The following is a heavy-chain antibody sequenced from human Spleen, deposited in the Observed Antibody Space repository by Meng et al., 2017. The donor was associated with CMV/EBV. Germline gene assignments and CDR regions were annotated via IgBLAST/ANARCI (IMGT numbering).Heavy chain of an antibody. CDR2: INPSGGST. J-gene: IGHJ4*02. D-gene: IGHD5-24*01. CDR1: ERTFTSYY. V-gene: IGHV1-46*01. Sequence: SCKASERTFTSYYMHWVRQAPGRGLEWMGIINPSGGSTKYAQKFQGRVTMTRDTSTSTVYMEVSSLRSEDTAVYYCARGWLQEYYFDYWGQGTLVTVSS. CDR3: ARGWLQEYYFDY.